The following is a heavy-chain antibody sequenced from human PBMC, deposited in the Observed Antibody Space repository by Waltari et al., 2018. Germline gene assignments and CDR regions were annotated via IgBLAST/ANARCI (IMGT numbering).Heavy chain of an antibody. CDR2: INSDGSST. Sequence: EVQLDESGGGLVQPGGSLRLSCSASGFTFTRYLMNWVRQAPGKGLVWVESINSDGSSTTYADSVNGQFTISRDNAKNTVYLQMNSLRVEDTAVYYCTRALWLGELYDYWGQGTLVTVSS. CDR3: TRALWLGELYDY. J-gene: IGHJ4*02. V-gene: IGHV3-74*01. CDR1: GFTFTRYL. D-gene: IGHD3-10*01.